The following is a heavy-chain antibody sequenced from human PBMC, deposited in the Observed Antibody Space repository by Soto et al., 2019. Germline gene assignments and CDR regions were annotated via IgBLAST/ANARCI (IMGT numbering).Heavy chain of an antibody. J-gene: IGHJ6*02. V-gene: IGHV4-31*03. CDR2: IYYSGST. Sequence: PSETLSLTCTVSGGSISSGGYYWSWIRQHPGKGLEWIGYIYYSGSTYYNPSPKSRVTISVDTSKNQFSLKLSSVTAADTAVYYCARADYYDSSGYYRAPPPNYYYGMDAWGQGTTVTVS. D-gene: IGHD3-22*01. CDR3: ARADYYDSSGYYRAPPPNYYYGMDA. CDR1: GGSISSGGYY.